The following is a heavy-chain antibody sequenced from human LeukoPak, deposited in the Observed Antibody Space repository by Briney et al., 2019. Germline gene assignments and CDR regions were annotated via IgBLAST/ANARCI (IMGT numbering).Heavy chain of an antibody. CDR1: GGSFSGYY. Sequence: PSETLSLTCAVYGGSFSGYYWSWIRQPPGKGVEWIGEINHSGSTNYNPSLKSRVTISVDTSKNQFSLKLSSVTAADTAVYYCARPPYSSGWYKRRDVFDIWGQGTMVTVSS. D-gene: IGHD6-19*01. CDR3: ARPPYSSGWYKRRDVFDI. J-gene: IGHJ3*02. V-gene: IGHV4-34*01. CDR2: INHSGST.